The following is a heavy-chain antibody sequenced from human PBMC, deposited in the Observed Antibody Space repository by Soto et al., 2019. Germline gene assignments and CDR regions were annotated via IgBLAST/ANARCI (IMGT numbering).Heavy chain of an antibody. V-gene: IGHV3-9*01. CDR3: AKGTTAIHAYFDY. D-gene: IGHD2-21*02. J-gene: IGHJ4*02. CDR2: ISWNSGSI. CDR1: GFTCDDYA. Sequence: GGSLRLSCAASGFTCDDYAMQWVRQAPGKGLEWVSGISWNSGSIGYADSVKGRFTISRDNAKNSLYLQMNSLRAEDTALYYCAKGTTAIHAYFDYWGQGTLVTVSS.